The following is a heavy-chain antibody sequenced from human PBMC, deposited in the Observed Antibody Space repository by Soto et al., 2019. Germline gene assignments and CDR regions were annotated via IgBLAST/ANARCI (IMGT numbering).Heavy chain of an antibody. CDR2: IYATGTT. Sequence: PSETLSLTCTVSGASISGFYWSWIRKSAGKGLEWIGRIYATGTTDYNPSLKSRVMMSVDTSKKQFSLKLRSVTAADTAVYYCVRDGTKTLRDWFDPWGQGIPVTFSS. D-gene: IGHD1-1*01. CDR3: VRDGTKTLRDWFDP. V-gene: IGHV4-4*07. CDR1: GASISGFY. J-gene: IGHJ5*02.